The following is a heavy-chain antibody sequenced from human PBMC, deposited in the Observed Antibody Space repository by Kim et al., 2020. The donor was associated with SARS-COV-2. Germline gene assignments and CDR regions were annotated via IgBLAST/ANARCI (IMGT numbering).Heavy chain of an antibody. V-gene: IGHV1-69*13. CDR2: IIPIFGTA. J-gene: IGHJ4*02. Sequence: SVKVSCKASGDTFSSYAISWVRQAPGQGLEWMGGIIPIFGTANYAQKFQGRVTITADESTSTAYMELSSLRSEDTAVYYCARVGNIYSNYGGYFDYWGQGTLVTVSS. CDR1: GDTFSSYA. CDR3: ARVGNIYSNYGGYFDY. D-gene: IGHD4-4*01.